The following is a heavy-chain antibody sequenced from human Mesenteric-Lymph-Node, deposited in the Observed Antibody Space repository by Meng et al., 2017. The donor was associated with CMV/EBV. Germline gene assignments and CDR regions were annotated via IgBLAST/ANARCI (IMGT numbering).Heavy chain of an antibody. CDR2: VFHTGTS. V-gene: IGHV4-4*02. CDR1: GDSIYSSNW. J-gene: IGHJ4*02. Sequence: SGDSIYSSNWWMWVRQPPGKGLEWIGEVFHTGTSTYNPSLQSRITISVDKSKSQFSLTLSSVTATDTAVYYCARHSQSKSHSAYYFDSWGQGALVTVSS. CDR3: ARHSQSKSHSAYYFDS. D-gene: IGHD2-2*01.